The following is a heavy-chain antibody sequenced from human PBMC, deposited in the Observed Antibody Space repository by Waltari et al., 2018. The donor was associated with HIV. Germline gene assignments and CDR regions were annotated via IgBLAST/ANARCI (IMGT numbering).Heavy chain of an antibody. CDR3: ARDLIFYYDSTGYYAFDY. Sequence: QVQLVQSGTEVKKPGASVKVSCEASGCTFTAYYVHWVRQGPGPGLEWMGWINPNSGGTNYAQKFQDRVTMTRDTSISTAYMELSRLRSDDTAVYYCARDLIFYYDSTGYYAFDYWGQGTLVTVSS. CDR1: GCTFTAYY. D-gene: IGHD3-22*01. V-gene: IGHV1-2*02. CDR2: INPNSGGT. J-gene: IGHJ4*02.